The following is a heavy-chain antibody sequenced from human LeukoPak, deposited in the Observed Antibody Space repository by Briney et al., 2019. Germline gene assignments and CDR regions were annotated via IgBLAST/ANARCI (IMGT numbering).Heavy chain of an antibody. CDR2: IIPIFGTA. CDR3: ATPDIRVTNPTQFDY. D-gene: IGHD3-9*01. Sequence: ASVKVSCKASGGTFSSYAISWVRQAPGQGLEWMGGIIPIFGTANYAQKFQGRVTITADESTSTAYMELSSLRSEDTAVYYCATPDIRVTNPTQFDYWGQGTLVTVSS. V-gene: IGHV1-69*13. J-gene: IGHJ4*02. CDR1: GGTFSSYA.